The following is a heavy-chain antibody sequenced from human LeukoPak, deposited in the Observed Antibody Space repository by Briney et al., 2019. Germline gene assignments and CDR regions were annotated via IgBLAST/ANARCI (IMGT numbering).Heavy chain of an antibody. Sequence: GGSLRLSCAASGFTVSSNYMSWVRQAPGKGLEWVSVIYSGGSTYYADSVKSRFTISRDNSKNTLYLQMNSLRAEDTAVYYCARERLRLFDPWGQGTLVTVSS. CDR3: ARERLRLFDP. CDR2: IYSGGST. D-gene: IGHD3-16*01. V-gene: IGHV3-53*01. J-gene: IGHJ5*02. CDR1: GFTVSSNY.